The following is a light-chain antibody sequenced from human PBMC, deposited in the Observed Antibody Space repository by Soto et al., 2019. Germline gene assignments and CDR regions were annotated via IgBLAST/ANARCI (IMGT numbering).Light chain of an antibody. CDR1: ESVSSHY. J-gene: IGKJ1*01. CDR3: QQYGSSPWT. Sequence: PGETATLSCRASESVSSHYLAWYQQKPGQAPRLVVYGASTRATGSPDRFRGRGSGPDFTLSITRLQPEDCAVYFCQQYGSSPWTSGEGTKVEIK. V-gene: IGKV3-20*01. CDR2: GAS.